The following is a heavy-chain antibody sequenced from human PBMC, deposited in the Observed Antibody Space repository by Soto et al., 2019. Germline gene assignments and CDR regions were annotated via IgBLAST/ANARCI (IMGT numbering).Heavy chain of an antibody. Sequence: EVQLLESGGGLVQPGGSLRLSCAASGFIFNAYAMTWVRQAPGKGLEWVSAIGGSGGNTYYAASVKGRFTISRDNSKDTVDLEMNRLRVDDTAVDFCARVASDYINSADHWGQGILVTVSS. CDR1: GFIFNAYA. CDR2: IGGSGGNT. V-gene: IGHV3-23*01. CDR3: ARVASDYINSADH. D-gene: IGHD4-4*01. J-gene: IGHJ4*02.